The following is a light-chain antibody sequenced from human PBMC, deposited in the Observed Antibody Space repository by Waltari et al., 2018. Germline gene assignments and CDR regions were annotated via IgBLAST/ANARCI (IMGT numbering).Light chain of an antibody. CDR3: YQYKNWPPWT. J-gene: IGKJ1*01. CDR2: SAA. CDR1: ENVDTN. Sequence: EIVVTQSPATLSLSPGERATLSCRARENVDTNIAWYQQKPGQPTRLLLSSAATSATDIALRSSVSGCGTEFDFSLSSIQSEDFAVYSCYQYKNWPPWTFGQGTKVEIK. V-gene: IGKV3-15*01.